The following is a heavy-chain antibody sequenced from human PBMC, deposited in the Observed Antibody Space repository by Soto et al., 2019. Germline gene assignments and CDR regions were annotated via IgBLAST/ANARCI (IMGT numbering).Heavy chain of an antibody. D-gene: IGHD5-12*01. V-gene: IGHV4-59*08. CDR3: ARSGGNSGCAY. Sequence: QVQLQESGPGLVKPSETLSLTCSVSGGSITSNYWSWIRQPPGKGLEWIGYISYSGGTTYNPSLKSRVTISADTTKNQFSLKLSSLTAADTAVYYCARSGGNSGCAYWGQGTLVTVSS. CDR1: GGSITSNY. CDR2: ISYSGGT. J-gene: IGHJ4*02.